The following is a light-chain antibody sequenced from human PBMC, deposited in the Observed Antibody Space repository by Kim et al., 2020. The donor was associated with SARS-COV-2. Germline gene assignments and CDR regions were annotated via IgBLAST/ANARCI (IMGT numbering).Light chain of an antibody. CDR3: QQYDNVPHT. J-gene: IGKJ2*01. CDR1: QYITKY. CDR2: HAS. Sequence: SASVGDRVTITCQASQYITKYLIWYQHKLGKAPKRLIYHASNLQAGVPSRFSGRASGTVFTFTISSLQPEDYATYYCQQYDNVPHTFGQGTKLE. V-gene: IGKV1-33*01.